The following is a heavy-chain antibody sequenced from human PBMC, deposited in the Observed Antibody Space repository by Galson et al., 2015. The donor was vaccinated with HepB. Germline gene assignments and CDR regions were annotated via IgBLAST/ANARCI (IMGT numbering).Heavy chain of an antibody. CDR3: ARDVGDFYYYGMDV. CDR2: ITSSGGKT. V-gene: IGHV3-23*01. J-gene: IGHJ6*02. Sequence: SLRLSCAASGFTFTRYAMTWVRQAPGKGLEWVASITSSGGKTYYTDSVKGRFTISRDNSKNTLFLQLNSLRAEDTAVYYCARDVGDFYYYGMDVWGQGTSVTVSS. D-gene: IGHD1-26*01. CDR1: GFTFTRYA.